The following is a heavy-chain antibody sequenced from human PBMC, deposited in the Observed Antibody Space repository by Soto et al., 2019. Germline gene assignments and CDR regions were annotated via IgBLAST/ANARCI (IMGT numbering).Heavy chain of an antibody. CDR1: GGSFSGYY. CDR3: ARERYYYGMDV. CDR2: INHSGST. Sequence: PSETLSLTCAVYGGSFSGYYWSWIRQPPGKGLEWIGEINHSGSTNYNPPLKSRVTISVDTSKNQFSLKLSSVTAADTAVYYCARERYYYGMDVWGQGTTVTVSS. V-gene: IGHV4-34*01. J-gene: IGHJ6*02.